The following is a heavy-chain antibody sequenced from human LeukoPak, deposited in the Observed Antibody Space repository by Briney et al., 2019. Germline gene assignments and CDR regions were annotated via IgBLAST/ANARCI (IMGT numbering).Heavy chain of an antibody. CDR1: GGSISSYY. V-gene: IGHV4-59*08. D-gene: IGHD3-10*01. CDR2: IYYSGNA. Sequence: SETLSLTCTVSGGSISSYYWSWVRQPPGKGLEWIGYIYYSGNANYNPSLKSRVTISVDTSKNQFSLKMTSVTAADTAVYYCARLYGSGSDFDFRGQGTMVTVSS. CDR3: ARLYGSGSDFDF. J-gene: IGHJ3*01.